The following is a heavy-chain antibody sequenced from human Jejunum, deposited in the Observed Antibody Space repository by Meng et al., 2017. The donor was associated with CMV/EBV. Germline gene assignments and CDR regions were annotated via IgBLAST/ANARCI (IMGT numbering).Heavy chain of an antibody. J-gene: IGHJ4*02. CDR2: IYYTGTT. CDR3: ARDSDYGANPATYFDY. D-gene: IGHD4-23*01. V-gene: IGHV4-39*07. CDR1: DAISRTSSY. Sequence: DAISRTSSYWGWVRQPPGKELEWIGIIYYTGTTYIPSLKSRVTISRDTSKNQFFLNLSSVTAADTAVYYCARDSDYGANPATYFDYWGQGTLVTVSS.